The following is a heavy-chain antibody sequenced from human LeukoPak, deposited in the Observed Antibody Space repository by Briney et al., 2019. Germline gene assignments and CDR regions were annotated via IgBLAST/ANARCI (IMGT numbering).Heavy chain of an antibody. Sequence: PSETLSLTCTVSGGSISSYYWSWIRQPAGKGLEWIGRIYIRGSTNYNPSLRSRVTISVDTSKNQFSLELSSVTAADTAVYYCARVGFGNTPHPIDYWGQGTLVTVSS. V-gene: IGHV4-4*07. CDR3: ARVGFGNTPHPIDY. CDR1: GGSISSYY. CDR2: IYIRGST. J-gene: IGHJ4*02. D-gene: IGHD4-23*01.